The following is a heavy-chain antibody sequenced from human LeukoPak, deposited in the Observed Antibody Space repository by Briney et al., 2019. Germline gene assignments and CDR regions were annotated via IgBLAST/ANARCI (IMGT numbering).Heavy chain of an antibody. J-gene: IGHJ6*03. V-gene: IGHV3-30*04. Sequence: GGSLRLSCAASGFTFSSYAMHWVRQAPGKGLEWVAVISYDGSNKYYADSVKGRFTISRDNSKNTLYLQMNSLRAEDTAVYYCARVGTPVDYDFWSGYLGDYYYYYMDVWGKGTTVTVSS. D-gene: IGHD3-3*01. CDR2: ISYDGSNK. CDR3: ARVGTPVDYDFWSGYLGDYYYYYMDV. CDR1: GFTFSSYA.